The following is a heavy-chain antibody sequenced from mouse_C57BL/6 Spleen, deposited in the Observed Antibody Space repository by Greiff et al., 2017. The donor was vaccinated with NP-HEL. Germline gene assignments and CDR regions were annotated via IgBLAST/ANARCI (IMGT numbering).Heavy chain of an antibody. CDR1: GYTFTSSW. V-gene: IGHV1-64*01. CDR3: ARSITTVVATPFAY. J-gene: IGHJ3*01. D-gene: IGHD1-1*01. CDR2: IHPNSGST. Sequence: QVQLQQPGAELVQPGASVKLSCKASGYTFTSSWMHWVKQRPGQGLEWIGMIHPNSGSTNYNEKFKSKATLTVDKSSSTAYMQLSSLTSEDSAVYYCARSITTVVATPFAYWGQGTLVTVSA.